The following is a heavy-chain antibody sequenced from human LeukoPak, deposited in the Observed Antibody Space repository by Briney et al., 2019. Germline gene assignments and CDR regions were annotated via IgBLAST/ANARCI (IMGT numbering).Heavy chain of an antibody. Sequence: SETLSLTCTVSGGSISSGNYYWSWIRQSPGKGLEWIGYIYYSGSVFYNPSLESRIIISLDTSKNQFSLKVTSLTAADSAVYYCARKTRTWSNWFDPWGQGALVTVSS. J-gene: IGHJ5*02. CDR3: ARKTRTWSNWFDP. CDR2: IYYSGSV. V-gene: IGHV4-30-4*01. CDR1: GGSISSGNYY. D-gene: IGHD1-14*01.